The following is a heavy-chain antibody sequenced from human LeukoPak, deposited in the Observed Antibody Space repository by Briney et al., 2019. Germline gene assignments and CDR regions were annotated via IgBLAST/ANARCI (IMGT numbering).Heavy chain of an antibody. CDR1: GGSFSGYY. V-gene: IGHV4-34*01. Sequence: PSETLSLTCAVYGGSFSGYYRSWIRQPPGKGLEWIGEINHSGGTNYNPSLKSRVTMSVDTSKNQFSLKLSSVTAADTAVYYCARGPTTVTRAFDYWGQGTLVTVSS. J-gene: IGHJ4*02. CDR2: INHSGGT. CDR3: ARGPTTVTRAFDY. D-gene: IGHD4-17*01.